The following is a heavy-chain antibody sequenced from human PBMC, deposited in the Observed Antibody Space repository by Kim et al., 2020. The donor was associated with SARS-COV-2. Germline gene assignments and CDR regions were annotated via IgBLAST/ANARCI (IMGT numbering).Heavy chain of an antibody. V-gene: IGHV3-7*01. CDR3: ARANGIDY. D-gene: IGHD2-8*01. CDR2: GSEQ. J-gene: IGHJ4*02. Sequence: GSEQYYVDSVKGRFTISRDNAKNSLYLQMDSLRAEDTALYYCARANGIDYCGQGTLVIVSS.